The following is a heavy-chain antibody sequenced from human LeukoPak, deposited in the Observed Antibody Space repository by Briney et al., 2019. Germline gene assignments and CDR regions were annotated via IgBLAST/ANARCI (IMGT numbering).Heavy chain of an antibody. CDR2: ISDSGGNT. Sequence: GGSLRLSCAASGFTFSNYWMNWVRQAPGKGLEWVSGISDSGGNTYYADSVKGRFTISRDNSKNTVYLQMNSLRAEDTAVYYCAKGAAATGDFWGQGTLVTVSS. CDR3: AKGAAATGDF. V-gene: IGHV3-23*01. J-gene: IGHJ4*02. D-gene: IGHD6-13*01. CDR1: GFTFSNYW.